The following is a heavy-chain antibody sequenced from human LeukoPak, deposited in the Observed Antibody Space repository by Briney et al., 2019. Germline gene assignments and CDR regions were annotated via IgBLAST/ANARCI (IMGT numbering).Heavy chain of an antibody. Sequence: GGSLRLSCAASGFIFSDYYMSWIRQAPGKGLEWVSYISSTGNTIYYADSVKGRFTISRDNAKNTLYLQMNSLRAEDTAVYYCARDLSVAGKPYYMDVWGKGTTVTVSS. D-gene: IGHD6-19*01. CDR2: ISSTGNTI. CDR3: ARDLSVAGKPYYMDV. J-gene: IGHJ6*03. CDR1: GFIFSDYY. V-gene: IGHV3-11*01.